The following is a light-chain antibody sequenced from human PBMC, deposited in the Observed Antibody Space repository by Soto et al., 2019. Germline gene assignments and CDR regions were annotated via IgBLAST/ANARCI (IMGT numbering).Light chain of an antibody. J-gene: IGKJ5*01. CDR3: QQYDILPIT. CDR2: DAS. V-gene: IGKV1-33*01. CDR1: QDINIY. Sequence: DIQMTQSPSSLFASVGDRVTITCQATQDINIYLNWYQQKPGKAPNLLIYDASNLEIGVPSRFSGSGSGTHFTFTISSLQTEDIGTYYCQQYDILPITFGRGTGLEIK.